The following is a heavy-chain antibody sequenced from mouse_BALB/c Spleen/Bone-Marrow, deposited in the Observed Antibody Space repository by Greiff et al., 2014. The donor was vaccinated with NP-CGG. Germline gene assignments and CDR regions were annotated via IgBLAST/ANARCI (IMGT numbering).Heavy chain of an antibody. CDR3: ATMITYWDFDV. CDR2: IDPANGTT. CDR1: GFNIKDTY. J-gene: IGHJ1*01. V-gene: IGHV14-3*02. D-gene: IGHD2-4*01. Sequence: EVKLQESGAELVKPGASVKLSCTASGFNIKDTYMPWVKQRPEQGLEWIGRIDPANGTTKYDPKFQGKATITAKYSSNTAYLPHSSLTSEDTAVYYCATMITYWDFDVWGAGTTVTVSS.